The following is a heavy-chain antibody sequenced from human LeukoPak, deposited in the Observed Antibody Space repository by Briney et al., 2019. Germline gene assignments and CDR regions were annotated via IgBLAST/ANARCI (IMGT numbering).Heavy chain of an antibody. V-gene: IGHV3-74*01. Sequence: PGGSLRLSCAASGFTFSTYWMHWVRQAPRKGLLWVSLINGDGSNTNYADSVRGRFTISRDNAKNTLYVEMNSLRADDTAVYYCARAGPDWRIDYWGQGSLVTVSS. CDR3: ARAGPDWRIDY. D-gene: IGHD3-9*01. J-gene: IGHJ4*02. CDR2: INGDGSNT. CDR1: GFTFSTYW.